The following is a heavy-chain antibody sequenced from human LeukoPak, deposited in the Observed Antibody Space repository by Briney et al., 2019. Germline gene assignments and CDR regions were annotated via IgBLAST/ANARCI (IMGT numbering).Heavy chain of an antibody. CDR3: ARGRPRSLIVGTTRRSRAFDI. J-gene: IGHJ3*02. CDR1: GGSFSGYH. Sequence: SETLSLTCAVYGGSFSGYHWSWIRQPPGKGLEWIGEINHSGSTNYNPSLKSRVTISLNTSKSQFFLKLSSVTAADTAVFYCARGRPRSLIVGTTRRSRAFDIWGQGTMVTVSS. CDR2: INHSGST. V-gene: IGHV4-34*01. D-gene: IGHD1-26*01.